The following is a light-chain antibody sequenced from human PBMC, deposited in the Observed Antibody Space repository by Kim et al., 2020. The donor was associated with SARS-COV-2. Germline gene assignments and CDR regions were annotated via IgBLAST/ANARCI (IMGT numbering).Light chain of an antibody. CDR2: VDNDGSH. CDR1: SGDSNYA. CDR3: QTWAAGIRV. Sequence: ASLKLTCTLTSGDSNYAIARHQRRPDEGPSYLMMVDNDGSHTKGDGIPDRFAGASYGAERYLTISSLQSKGEADYDCQTWAAGIRVFGGGTQLTVL. V-gene: IGLV4-69*01. J-gene: IGLJ3*02.